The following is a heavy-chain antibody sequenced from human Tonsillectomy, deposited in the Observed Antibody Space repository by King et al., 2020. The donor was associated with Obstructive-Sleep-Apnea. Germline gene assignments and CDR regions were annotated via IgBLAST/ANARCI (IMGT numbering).Heavy chain of an antibody. CDR3: ARGTLGYCSSTSCLIDY. CDR1: GFTFSSYG. V-gene: IGHV3-33*01. D-gene: IGHD2-2*01. Sequence: HVQLVESGGGVVQPGRSLRLSCAASGFTFSSYGMHWVRQAPGKGLEWVAIIWYDGSNKYYSDSVKGRFTISRDNSKNTLYLQMNSLRAEDTAVYYCARGTLGYCSSTSCLIDYWGQGTLVTVSS. J-gene: IGHJ4*02. CDR2: IWYDGSNK.